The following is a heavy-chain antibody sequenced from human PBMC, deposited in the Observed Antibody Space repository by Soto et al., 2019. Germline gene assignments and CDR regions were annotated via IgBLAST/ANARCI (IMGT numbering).Heavy chain of an antibody. Sequence: EVPLLESGGGLVQPGGSLRLSCAASGFTFSNYAVTWVRQAPGKGLEWVSTISGSGGSTYYADSDKGRFTISSDTSKTTLYLHMHSLRAEDTAVYYCAKERGSSWYEIDYWGQGTLVTVSS. V-gene: IGHV3-23*01. CDR2: ISGSGGST. CDR3: AKERGSSWYEIDY. CDR1: GFTFSNYA. J-gene: IGHJ4*02. D-gene: IGHD6-13*01.